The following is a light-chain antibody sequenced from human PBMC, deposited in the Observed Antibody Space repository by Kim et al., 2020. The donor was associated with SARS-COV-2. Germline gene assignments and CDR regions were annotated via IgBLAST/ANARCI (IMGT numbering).Light chain of an antibody. Sequence: PGTTASINCSGYKLGDKYVSWYQQKPGQDPVVVIYQDNQRPSGIPERFSGSNSGNTATLTISGTQAMDEADYYCQAWDSSTHNYVFGAGTKVTVL. J-gene: IGLJ1*01. CDR3: QAWDSSTHNYV. CDR2: QDN. V-gene: IGLV3-1*01. CDR1: KLGDKY.